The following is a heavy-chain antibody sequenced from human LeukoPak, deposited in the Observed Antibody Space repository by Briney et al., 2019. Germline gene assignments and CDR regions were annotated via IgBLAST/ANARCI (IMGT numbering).Heavy chain of an antibody. CDR3: GRARDMAFDI. D-gene: IGHD2-21*02. Sequence: SETLSLTCTVYGGSISGHYWRWIRNPPGKDLEWIGKIYFRGTTNYNPSLKSRLTMSVDTSTNQFSLKLMSATATGTYVYDCGRARDMAFDIWGRGTMVTVSS. CDR1: GGSISGHY. J-gene: IGHJ3*02. V-gene: IGHV4-59*11. CDR2: IYFRGTT.